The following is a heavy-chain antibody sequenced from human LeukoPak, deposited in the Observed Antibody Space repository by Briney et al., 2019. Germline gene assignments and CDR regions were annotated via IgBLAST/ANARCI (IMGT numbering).Heavy chain of an antibody. D-gene: IGHD3-10*01. Sequence: GGSLRLSCAASGFTFSNYWMSWVRQAPGKGLEWVAVISYDGSNKYYADSVKGRFTISRDNSKNTLCLQMNSLRAEDTAVYYCASLLWFGELGDDYWGQGTLVTVSS. CDR1: GFTFSNYW. CDR3: ASLLWFGELGDDY. CDR2: ISYDGSNK. J-gene: IGHJ4*02. V-gene: IGHV3-30-3*01.